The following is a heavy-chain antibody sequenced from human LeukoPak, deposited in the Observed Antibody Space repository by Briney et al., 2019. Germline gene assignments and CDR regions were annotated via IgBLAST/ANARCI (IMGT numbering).Heavy chain of an antibody. J-gene: IGHJ4*02. CDR1: GGTFSSYA. D-gene: IGHD5-12*01. CDR3: ARGRIVAIYFDY. V-gene: IGHV1-69*13. CDR2: IIPIFGTA. Sequence: ASVKVSCKASGGTFSSYAISWVRQAPGQGLEWMGGIIPIFGTANYAQKFQGRVTITADESTSTAYMELSSLRSEDTAVYYCARGRIVAIYFDYWGQGTLVTVSS.